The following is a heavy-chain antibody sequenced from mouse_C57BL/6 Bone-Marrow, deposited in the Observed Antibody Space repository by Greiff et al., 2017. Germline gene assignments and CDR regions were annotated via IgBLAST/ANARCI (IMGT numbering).Heavy chain of an antibody. CDR2: IYPRSGNT. CDR1: GYTFTSYG. Sequence: QVQLQQSGAELVRPGASVKLSCKASGYTFTSYGIRWVKQRPGQGLEWIGEIYPRSGNTNYNEKFKGKATLTADKSSSTAYMQLCSLTSEDSAVYFCARDGYYGGSYHFDYWGRGTALTVSA. CDR3: ARDGYYGGSYHFDY. J-gene: IGHJ2*01. V-gene: IGHV1-81*01. D-gene: IGHD2-3*01.